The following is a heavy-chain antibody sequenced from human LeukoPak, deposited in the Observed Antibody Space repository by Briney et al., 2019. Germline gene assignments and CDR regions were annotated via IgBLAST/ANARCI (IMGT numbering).Heavy chain of an antibody. CDR3: AKDPSSGGSVYYFDY. D-gene: IGHD2-15*01. Sequence: GRSLRLSCAGSGFIFNNYAMHWVRQPPGKGLEWVSGVSWNSGSIDYADSVKGRFTISRDNAKNSLYLQMNSLRAEDTALYYCAKDPSSGGSVYYFDYWGQGTLVTVSS. CDR2: VSWNSGSI. CDR1: GFIFNNYA. V-gene: IGHV3-9*01. J-gene: IGHJ4*02.